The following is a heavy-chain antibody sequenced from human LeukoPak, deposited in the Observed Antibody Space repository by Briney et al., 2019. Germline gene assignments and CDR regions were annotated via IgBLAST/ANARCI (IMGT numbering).Heavy chain of an antibody. Sequence: SETLSLTCTVSGGSISSYYWSWIRQPPGKGLEWIGYNFHSVTTNYNPSLQSRVFISVDTSKNQFSLDLTSVTAADTAVYYCARSIAAAYNWFDPWGQGTLVTVSS. CDR2: NFHSVTT. J-gene: IGHJ5*02. CDR1: GGSISSYY. CDR3: ARSIAAAYNWFDP. D-gene: IGHD6-13*01. V-gene: IGHV4-59*01.